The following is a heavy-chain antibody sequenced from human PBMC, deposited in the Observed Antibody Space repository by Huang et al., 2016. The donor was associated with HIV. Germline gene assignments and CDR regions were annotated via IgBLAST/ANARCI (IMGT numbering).Heavy chain of an antibody. J-gene: IGHJ6*02. CDR1: GVSISNSRYY. V-gene: IGHV4-39*01. CDR2: IYYSGST. CDR3: SRQDEKGYCAGDCSNHYYFGLDV. Sequence: QLQLQESGPGLVKPSETLSLTCTVSGVSISNSRYYWGWIRQPPGKGLEYIGSIYYSGSTYYNPSLKSRITMSIDSSKNQSSRKLNSVTAADTAVYYCSRQDEKGYCAGDCSNHYYFGLDVWGHGTTVTVS. D-gene: IGHD2-21*02.